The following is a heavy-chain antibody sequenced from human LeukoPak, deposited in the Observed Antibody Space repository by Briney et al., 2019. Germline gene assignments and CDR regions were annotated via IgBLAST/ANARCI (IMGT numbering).Heavy chain of an antibody. Sequence: PGGSLRLSCAASGFTVSNVWMSWVRQAPGKGLEWVGLIYSKTDGGTTDYAAPVKGRFTISRDDSKYTLYLQMNSLKTEDTAVYYCAVTGTTIDYWGQGTLVTVSS. V-gene: IGHV3-15*01. J-gene: IGHJ4*02. CDR3: AVTGTTIDY. D-gene: IGHD1-1*01. CDR2: IYSKTDGGTT. CDR1: GFTVSNVW.